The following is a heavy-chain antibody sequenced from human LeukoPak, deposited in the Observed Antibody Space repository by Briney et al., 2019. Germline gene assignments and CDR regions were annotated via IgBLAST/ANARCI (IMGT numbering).Heavy chain of an antibody. Sequence: GASVKVSCKASGGTFSSYAISWVRQAPGQGLEWMGGIIPIFGTANYAQKFQGRVTITTDESTSTAYMELSSLRSEDTAVYYCARVGRKCSSTSCYTLGFTYKYNWFDPWGQGTLVTVSS. CDR1: GGTFSSYA. J-gene: IGHJ5*02. V-gene: IGHV1-69*05. D-gene: IGHD2-2*02. CDR2: IIPIFGTA. CDR3: ARVGRKCSSTSCYTLGFTYKYNWFDP.